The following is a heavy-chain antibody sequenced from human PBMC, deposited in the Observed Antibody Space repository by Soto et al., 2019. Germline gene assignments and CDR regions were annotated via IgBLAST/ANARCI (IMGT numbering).Heavy chain of an antibody. J-gene: IGHJ3*02. V-gene: IGHV4-59*01. CDR3: ASGDYYDSSGYGFDAFDI. CDR1: GGSISGFY. Sequence: QVQLQESGPGLVKPSETLSLTCTVSGGSISGFYWSWVRQPPGKGLEWIGYIYYSGSTNYNPSLKRRVTRSVDTSKNQFSLKLSSVTAADTALYYCASGDYYDSSGYGFDAFDIWGQGTMVTVSS. D-gene: IGHD3-22*01. CDR2: IYYSGST.